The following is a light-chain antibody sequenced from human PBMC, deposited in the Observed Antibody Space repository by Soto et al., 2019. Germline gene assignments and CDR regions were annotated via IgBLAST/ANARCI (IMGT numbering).Light chain of an antibody. CDR2: AAS. Sequence: DIQMTQSPSSLSASVGDRVTITCRASQSISSYLNWYQQKPGKAPKLLIYAASSLQSGVPSRFSGSGSGTDFTLTISSLQPEDFATYYCQPRYSIPRLTSGGGTQVNIK. V-gene: IGKV1-39*01. CDR3: QPRYSIPRLT. CDR1: QSISSY. J-gene: IGKJ4*01.